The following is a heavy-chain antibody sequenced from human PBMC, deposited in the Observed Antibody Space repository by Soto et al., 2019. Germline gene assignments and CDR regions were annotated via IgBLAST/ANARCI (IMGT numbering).Heavy chain of an antibody. D-gene: IGHD6-19*01. CDR3: ANAEFGSGWYSPIQLYYYGMDV. CDR2: ISYDGSNK. CDR1: GFTFSSYG. J-gene: IGHJ6*02. V-gene: IGHV3-30*18. Sequence: QVQLVESGGGVVQPGRSLRLSCAASGFTFSSYGMHWVRQAPGKGLEWVAVISYDGSNKYYADSVKDRFTISRDNSKNTLYLQMTSLRAEDTAVYYCANAEFGSGWYSPIQLYYYGMDVWGQGTTVTVSS.